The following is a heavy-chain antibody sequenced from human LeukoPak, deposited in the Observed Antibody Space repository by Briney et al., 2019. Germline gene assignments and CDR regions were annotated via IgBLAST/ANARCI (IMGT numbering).Heavy chain of an antibody. Sequence: SETLSLTCAVSGYSISSGHYWGWIRQPPGRGLEWIGSIYHRGTTYYNPSLTSRVTISVDTSKNQFSLKLSSVTAADTAVYYCARTGGYYYGSATYYNPAYWGRGTLVTVSS. V-gene: IGHV4-38-2*01. D-gene: IGHD3-10*01. CDR2: IYHRGTT. CDR3: ARTGGYYYGSATYYNPAY. J-gene: IGHJ4*02. CDR1: GYSISSGHY.